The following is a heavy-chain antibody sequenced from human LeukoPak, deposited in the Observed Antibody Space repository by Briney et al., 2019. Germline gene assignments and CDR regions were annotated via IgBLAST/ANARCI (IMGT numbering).Heavy chain of an antibody. CDR2: IYYSGST. D-gene: IGHD3-22*01. CDR1: GGSISSYF. Sequence: SETLSLTCTVSGGSISSYFWSWIRQPPGKGLEYIGYIYYSGSTNYSPSLRSRATISVDTSRNQVSLRLSSVTAADTAVYYCAKDPRSMIQAFDIWGQGTMVTVSS. V-gene: IGHV4-59*01. J-gene: IGHJ3*02. CDR3: AKDPRSMIQAFDI.